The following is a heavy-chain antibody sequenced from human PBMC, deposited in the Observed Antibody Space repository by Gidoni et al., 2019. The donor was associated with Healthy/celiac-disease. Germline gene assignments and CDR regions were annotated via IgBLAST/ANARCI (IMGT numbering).Heavy chain of an antibody. CDR1: GFTVSRNY. CDR3: ARVPYYYDSSGLLLNDAFDI. J-gene: IGHJ3*02. V-gene: IGHV3-53*01. CDR2: IYSGGST. Sequence: EVQLVESGGGLIQPGGSLRLSCAASGFTVSRNYMSWVRQAPGKGLEWVSVIYSGGSTYYADSVKGRFTISRDNSKNTLYLQMNSLRAEDTAVYYCARVPYYYDSSGLLLNDAFDIWGQGTMVTVSS. D-gene: IGHD3-22*01.